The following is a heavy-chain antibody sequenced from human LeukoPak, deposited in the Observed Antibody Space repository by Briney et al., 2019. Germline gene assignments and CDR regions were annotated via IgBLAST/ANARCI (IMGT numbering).Heavy chain of an antibody. V-gene: IGHV3-30*18. CDR3: AKVGYSGYDFHYLGY. Sequence: GGSLRLSCAASGFTFSSYGMHWVRQAPGKGLEWVAVISYDGSNKYYADSVKGRLTISRDNSKNTLYLQMNSLRAEDTAVYYCAKVGYSGYDFHYLGYWGQGTLVTVSS. J-gene: IGHJ4*02. CDR2: ISYDGSNK. CDR1: GFTFSSYG. D-gene: IGHD5-12*01.